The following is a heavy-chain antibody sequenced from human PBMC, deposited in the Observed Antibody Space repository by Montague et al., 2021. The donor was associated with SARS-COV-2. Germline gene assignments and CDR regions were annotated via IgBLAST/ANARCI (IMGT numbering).Heavy chain of an antibody. Sequence: SETLSLTCALSGVSITSTNWWSLVRQPPGKGLEWIGEISYGGIATYNPSLKSRATMSMDRSRNLFSLKLSSVTAADTAIYYCAGKVLTVPADYWGQGTLVTVS. D-gene: IGHD4-11*01. V-gene: IGHV4-4*02. CDR3: AGKVLTVPADY. CDR2: ISYGGIA. J-gene: IGHJ4*02. CDR1: GVSITSTNW.